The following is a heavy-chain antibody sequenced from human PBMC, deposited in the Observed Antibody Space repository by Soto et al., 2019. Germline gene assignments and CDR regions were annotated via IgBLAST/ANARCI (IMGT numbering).Heavy chain of an antibody. V-gene: IGHV1-69*08. CDR1: GGTISSYT. CDR2: IIPMLNVT. CDR3: AREERVLRYFAWDWFDP. J-gene: IGHJ5*02. D-gene: IGHD3-9*01. Sequence: QVQLVQSGAEVKKPGSSVKVSCKASGGTISSYTISWVRQAPGQGLEWMGRIIPMLNVTNYAQRFQGRVTITADKSTTTAYMELSSLRSEDTAVYYCAREERVLRYFAWDWFDPWGQGTLVTVSS.